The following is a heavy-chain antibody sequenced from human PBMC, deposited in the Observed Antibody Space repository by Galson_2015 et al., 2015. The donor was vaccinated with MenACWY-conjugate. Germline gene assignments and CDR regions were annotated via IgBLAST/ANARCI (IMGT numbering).Heavy chain of an antibody. CDR2: IYPGDSDT. CDR1: GYSFSSFW. V-gene: IGHV5-51*01. Sequence: QSGAEVKKPGESLTMSCKASGYSFSSFWIGWVRQMPRKGLEWMGIIYPGDSDTRYSPSFQGQVTISADTSISTVYLQWTRLQASGTAIYYGARHLSGTSSPFRYGGQGTLVTVSS. CDR3: ARHLSGTSSPFRY. J-gene: IGHJ1*01. D-gene: IGHD2-2*01.